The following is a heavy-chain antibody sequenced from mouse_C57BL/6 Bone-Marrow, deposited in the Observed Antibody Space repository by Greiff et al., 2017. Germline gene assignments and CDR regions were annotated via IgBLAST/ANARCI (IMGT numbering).Heavy chain of an antibody. CDR2: INPSTGGT. D-gene: IGHD2-5*01. CDR3: ARVSNFHY. V-gene: IGHV1-42*01. CDR1: GYSFTGYY. J-gene: IGHJ2*01. Sequence: VQLQQSGPELVKPGASVKISCKASGYSFTGYYMNWVKQSPEKSLEWIGEINPSTGGTTYNQKFKAKATLTVDKSSSTAYMQLKNLTSEDSAVYYCARVSNFHYWGQGTTLTVSA.